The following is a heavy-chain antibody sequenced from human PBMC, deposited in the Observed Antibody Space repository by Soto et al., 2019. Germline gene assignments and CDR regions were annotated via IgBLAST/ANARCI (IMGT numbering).Heavy chain of an antibody. D-gene: IGHD2-15*01. Sequence: PSETLSLTCTVSGGSISSYYWSWIRQPPGKGLEWIGYIYYSGSTNYNPSLKSRVTISVDTSKNQFSLKLSSVTAADTAVYYCARANREKDCSGGSCYPINLDYWGQGTLVTVSS. CDR1: GGSISSYY. CDR2: IYYSGST. V-gene: IGHV4-59*01. CDR3: ARANREKDCSGGSCYPINLDY. J-gene: IGHJ4*02.